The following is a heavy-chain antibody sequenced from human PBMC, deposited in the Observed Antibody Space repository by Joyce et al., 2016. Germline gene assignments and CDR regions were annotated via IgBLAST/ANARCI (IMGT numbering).Heavy chain of an antibody. Sequence: VESGGGLVQPGGSLRLSCAASGLTVSNNYMSWVRQAPGKGLEWVSVIYSGGRTHYADSVKGRFTISRDDSKNTLYLQMNSLRADDTAVYFCARETTSSPSSIWYAFDVWGLGTLVTVSS. CDR2: IYSGGRT. V-gene: IGHV3-66*01. CDR1: GLTVSNNY. J-gene: IGHJ3*01. D-gene: IGHD1-7*01. CDR3: ARETTSSPSSIWYAFDV.